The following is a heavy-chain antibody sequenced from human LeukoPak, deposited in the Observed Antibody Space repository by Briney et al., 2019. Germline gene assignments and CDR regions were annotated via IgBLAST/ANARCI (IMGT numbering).Heavy chain of an antibody. CDR1: GYTFTGYY. J-gene: IGHJ6*02. Sequence: GASVKVSCKASGYTFTGYYMHWVRQAPGQGLEWMGWINPNSGGTNYAQKFQGRVTMPRDTSISTAYMELSRLRSDDTAVYYCAGGYENYYYGMDVWGQGTTVTVSS. D-gene: IGHD6-13*01. V-gene: IGHV1-2*02. CDR2: INPNSGGT. CDR3: AGGYENYYYGMDV.